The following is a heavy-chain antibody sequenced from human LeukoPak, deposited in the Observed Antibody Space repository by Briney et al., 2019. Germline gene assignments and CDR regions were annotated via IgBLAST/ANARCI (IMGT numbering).Heavy chain of an antibody. J-gene: IGHJ4*02. Sequence: SETLSLTCAVSGGSFSGYYWNCIRQPPGKGLEWIGSIYYSGATFDNPSLKSRVTISIDTSKNQFSLKLSSVTAADTAVYYCATLGNGRTFDNWGQGTLVTVSS. D-gene: IGHD1-26*01. CDR3: ATLGNGRTFDN. CDR1: GGSFSGYY. V-gene: IGHV4-34*01. CDR2: IYYSGAT.